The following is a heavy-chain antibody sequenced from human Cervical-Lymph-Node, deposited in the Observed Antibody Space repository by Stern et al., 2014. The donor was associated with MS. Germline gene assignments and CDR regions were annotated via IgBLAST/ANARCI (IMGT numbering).Heavy chain of an antibody. J-gene: IGHJ6*02. CDR3: ASPDAPAAINYYYYGMDV. Sequence: VQLEESGSELKKPGASVKVSCKASGYTFTSYAMNWVRQAPGQGLEWMGWINTNTGNPTYAQGFTGRFVFSLDTSVSTAYLQISSLKAEDTAVYYCASPDAPAAINYYYYGMDVWGQGTTVTVSS. CDR2: INTNTGNP. V-gene: IGHV7-4-1*02. D-gene: IGHD2-2*02. CDR1: GYTFTSYA.